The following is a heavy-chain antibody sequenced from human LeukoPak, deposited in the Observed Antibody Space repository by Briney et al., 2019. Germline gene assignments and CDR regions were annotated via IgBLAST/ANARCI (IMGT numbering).Heavy chain of an antibody. J-gene: IGHJ3*02. V-gene: IGHV3-48*03. D-gene: IGHD4-17*01. CDR3: ARDSPYGSYAFDI. CDR1: GFTFSSYA. CDR2: ISSSRSAI. Sequence: GRSLRLSCAASGFTFSSYAMHWVRQAPGKGLEWVSYISSSRSAIYYADSVKGRFTISRDNAKNSLYLQMNSLRVEDTAVYYCARDSPYGSYAFDIWGQGTMVTVSS.